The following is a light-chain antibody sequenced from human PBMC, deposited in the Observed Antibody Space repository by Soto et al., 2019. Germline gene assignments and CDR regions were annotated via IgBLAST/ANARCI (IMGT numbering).Light chain of an antibody. CDR2: KAS. CDR1: QRITSR. J-gene: IGKJ5*01. Sequence: IQMNQSPSTLFGSGGDRITITYRASQRITSRLPWYPQKPGKAPKILIYKASSLDSGVPSRFTGRGSGAKCTRSIFCLMHIIYATEVGRLLNRYPLTFSRGTRRKI. CDR3: RLLNRYPLT. V-gene: IGKV1-5*03.